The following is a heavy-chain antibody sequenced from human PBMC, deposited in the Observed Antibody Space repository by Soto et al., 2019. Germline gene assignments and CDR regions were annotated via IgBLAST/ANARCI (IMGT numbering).Heavy chain of an antibody. Sequence: HLVQSGPEVKRPGASITVSCKTSGDTFANFGLSWVRQAPGQGLEWMGWIATYNNNKNYAQKFQGRLTQTTDTSTSTAYMELESLGYDDTAVYYCARVVRGVVNWFDPWGQGTLVTVSS. CDR3: ARVVRGVVNWFDP. CDR1: GDTFANFG. V-gene: IGHV1-18*01. CDR2: IATYNNNK. D-gene: IGHD3-10*01. J-gene: IGHJ5*02.